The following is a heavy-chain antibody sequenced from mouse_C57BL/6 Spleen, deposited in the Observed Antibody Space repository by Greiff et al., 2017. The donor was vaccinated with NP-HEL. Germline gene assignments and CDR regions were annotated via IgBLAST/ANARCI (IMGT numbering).Heavy chain of an antibody. V-gene: IGHV1-20*01. CDR2: INPYNGDT. CDR1: GYSFTGYF. D-gene: IGHD1-1*01. Sequence: EVQLQQSGPELVKPGDSVKMSCKASGYSFTGYFMNWVMQSHGKSLEWIGRINPYNGDTFYNQKFKGKATLTVDKSSSTAHMELRSLTSEDSAVYYCARGFTTVVADYFDYWGQGTTLTVSS. CDR3: ARGFTTVVADYFDY. J-gene: IGHJ2*01.